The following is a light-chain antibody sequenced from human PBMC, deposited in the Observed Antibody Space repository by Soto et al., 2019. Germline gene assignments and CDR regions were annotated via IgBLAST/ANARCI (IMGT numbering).Light chain of an antibody. CDR2: EDD. CDR1: SGSITTNY. J-gene: IGLJ3*02. Sequence: NFMLTQPHSVSESPGKTVTISCTRSSGSITTNYVQWYQHRPGRSPTTVIYEDDQRPSGVPDRFSGSIDRSSNSASLTISGLKTGDEADYYCQSYDTVWVLGGGTKLTVL. V-gene: IGLV6-57*01. CDR3: QSYDTVWV.